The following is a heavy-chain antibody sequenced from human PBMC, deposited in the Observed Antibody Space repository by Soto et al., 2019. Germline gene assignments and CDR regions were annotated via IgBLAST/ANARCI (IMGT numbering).Heavy chain of an antibody. CDR3: AKDGYSSSWSEAYYYYYYGMDV. J-gene: IGHJ6*02. V-gene: IGHV3-30*18. CDR1: GFTFSSYG. CDR2: ISYDGSNK. Sequence: GGSLRLSCAASGFTFSSYGMHWVRQAPGKGLEWVAVISYDGSNKYYADSVKGRFTISRDNSKNTLYLQMNSLRAEDTAVYYCAKDGYSSSWSEAYYYYYYGMDVWGQGTTVTVSS. D-gene: IGHD6-13*01.